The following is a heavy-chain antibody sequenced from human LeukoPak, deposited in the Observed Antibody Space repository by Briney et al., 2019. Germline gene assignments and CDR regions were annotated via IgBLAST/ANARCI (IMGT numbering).Heavy chain of an antibody. V-gene: IGHV3-21*01. J-gene: IGHJ6*03. Sequence: PGGSLRLSCAASGFTFSSYSMNWARQAPGKGLEWVSSISSSSSYIYYADSVKGRFTISRDNAKNSLYLQMNSLRAEDTAVYYCARDLAYCGGDCYSDYYYMDVWGKGTTVTISS. CDR2: ISSSSSYI. D-gene: IGHD2-21*02. CDR3: ARDLAYCGGDCYSDYYYMDV. CDR1: GFTFSSYS.